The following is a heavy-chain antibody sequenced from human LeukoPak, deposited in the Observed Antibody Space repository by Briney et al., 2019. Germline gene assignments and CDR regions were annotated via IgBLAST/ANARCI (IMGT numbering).Heavy chain of an antibody. CDR1: GYTFTSYG. CDR3: ARAYCGGDCFWYYFDY. V-gene: IGHV1-18*01. J-gene: IGHJ4*02. D-gene: IGHD2-21*02. Sequence: ASVKVSCKASGYTFTSYGISWVRQAPGQGLEWMGWISAYNGNTNYAQKLQDRVTMTTDTSTSTAYMELRSLRSDDTAVYYCARAYCGGDCFWYYFDYWGQGTLVTVSS. CDR2: ISAYNGNT.